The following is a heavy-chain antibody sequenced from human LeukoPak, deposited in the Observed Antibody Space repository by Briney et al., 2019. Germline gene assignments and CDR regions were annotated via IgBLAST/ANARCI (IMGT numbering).Heavy chain of an antibody. V-gene: IGHV7-4-1*02. J-gene: IGHJ6*02. CDR2: INTNTGNP. Sequence: GASVKVSCKASGYTFTSYAMNWVRQAPGQGLEWMGWINTNTGNPTYAQGFTGRFVFSLDTSVSTAYLQISSLKAEDTAVYYCARRIPRYGSGSPALMDVWGQGTTVTVSS. CDR3: ARRIPRYGSGSPALMDV. CDR1: GYTFTSYA. D-gene: IGHD3-10*01.